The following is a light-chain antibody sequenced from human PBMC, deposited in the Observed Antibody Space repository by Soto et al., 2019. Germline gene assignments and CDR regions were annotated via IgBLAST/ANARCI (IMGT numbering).Light chain of an antibody. CDR3: GTWDSSLNSGV. CDR1: SSDVGGYNY. Sequence: QSALTQPPSASGSPGQSVTISCTGTSSDVGGYNYVSWYQQHPGKAPKLMIYEVTKRPSGVPDRFSGSKSGNTASLTVSGLQAEDEADYYCGTWDSSLNSGVFGGGTQLTVL. V-gene: IGLV2-8*01. CDR2: EVT. J-gene: IGLJ3*02.